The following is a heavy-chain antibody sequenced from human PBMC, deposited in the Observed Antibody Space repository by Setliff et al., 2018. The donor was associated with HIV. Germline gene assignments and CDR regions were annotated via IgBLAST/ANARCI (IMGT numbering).Heavy chain of an antibody. J-gene: IGHJ5*02. Sequence: GSLRLSCVGSGFIFSKYSLTWVRQAPGKGLEWVSIIDGSGSTIYYADSVRGRFTISRDNAKNSLYLQMNSLRAEDTAVYYCAKPSSSWDGGFFDPWGLGTLVTVSS. D-gene: IGHD6-13*01. V-gene: IGHV3-11*04. CDR3: AKPSSSWDGGFFDP. CDR1: GFIFSKYS. CDR2: IDGSGSTI.